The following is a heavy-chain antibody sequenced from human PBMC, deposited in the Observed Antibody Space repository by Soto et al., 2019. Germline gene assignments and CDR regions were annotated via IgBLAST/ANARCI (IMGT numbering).Heavy chain of an antibody. CDR2: IIPISGTA. CDR3: ARSQGSSTSLEIYYYYYYGMDV. V-gene: IGHV1-69*01. D-gene: IGHD2-2*01. Sequence: QVQLVQSGAEVKKPGSSVKVSCKASGGTFSSYAISWVRQAPGQGLEWMGGIIPISGTANYAQKFQGRVTITADESTSPAYMELSSLRSEDTAVYYCARSQGSSTSLEIYYYYYYGMDVWGQGTMVTVSS. J-gene: IGHJ6*02. CDR1: GGTFSSYA.